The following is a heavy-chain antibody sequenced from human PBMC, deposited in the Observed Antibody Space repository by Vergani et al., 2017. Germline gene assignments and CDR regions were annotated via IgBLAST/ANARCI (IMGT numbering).Heavy chain of an antibody. J-gene: IGHJ4*02. CDR3: ARDQSAYCGGDCYSPDGKPEESDY. CDR1: GFTFSDYY. Sequence: QVQLVESGGGLVKPGGSLRLSCAASGFTFSDYYMSWIRQAPGKGLEWVSCISSSGSTIYYADSVKGRFTISRDNAKNSLYLQMNSLRAEDTAVYYCARDQSAYCGGDCYSPDGKPEESDYWGQGTLVTVSS. V-gene: IGHV3-11*01. CDR2: ISSSGSTI. D-gene: IGHD2-21*02.